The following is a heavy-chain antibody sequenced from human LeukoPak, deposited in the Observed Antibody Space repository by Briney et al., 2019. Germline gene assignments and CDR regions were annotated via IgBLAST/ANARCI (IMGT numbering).Heavy chain of an antibody. CDR2: ITGSGGST. D-gene: IGHD3-3*01. J-gene: IGHJ6*02. CDR1: GFTFSSHA. CDR3: AKDGGGSLEWLPPMDV. V-gene: IGHV3-23*01. Sequence: GGSLRLSCAASGFTFSSHAMGWVRQAPGKGLEWVSSITGSGGSTYYGDSVKGRFTISRDNSKNTLYLQMNSLRAEDTAVYYCAKDGGGSLEWLPPMDVWGQGTTVTVSS.